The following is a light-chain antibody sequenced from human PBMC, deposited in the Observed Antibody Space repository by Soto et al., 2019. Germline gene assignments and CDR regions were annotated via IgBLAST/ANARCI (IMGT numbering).Light chain of an antibody. CDR2: GAS. Sequence: EIVMTQSPATLSVSPGERATLSCRASQSVTSNYLAWYQQRPGQAPRLLIFGASIRDTGIPDRFSGSGSGTDFTLTISRLEPEDFAVFYCHQYGSSPGTFGQGTKVDIK. V-gene: IGKV3-20*01. CDR1: QSVTSNY. J-gene: IGKJ1*01. CDR3: HQYGSSPGT.